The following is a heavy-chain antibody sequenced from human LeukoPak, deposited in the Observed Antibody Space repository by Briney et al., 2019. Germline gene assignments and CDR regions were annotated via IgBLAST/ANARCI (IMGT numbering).Heavy chain of an antibody. CDR3: ARTGYSYGDY. CDR2: IKSKTDGGTT. V-gene: IGHV3-15*01. CDR1: GFTFSNAW. D-gene: IGHD5-18*01. Sequence: GGSLRLSCAASGFTFSNAWMSWVRQAPGKGLEWVGRIKSKTDGGTTDYAAPVKGRFTISRDNFKNTLYLQMSSLRAEDMAVYYCARTGYSYGDYLGQGTLVTVSS. J-gene: IGHJ4*02.